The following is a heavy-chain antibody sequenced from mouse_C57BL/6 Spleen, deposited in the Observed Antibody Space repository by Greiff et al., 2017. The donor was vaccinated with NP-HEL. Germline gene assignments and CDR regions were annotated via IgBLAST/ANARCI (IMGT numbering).Heavy chain of an antibody. V-gene: IGHV5-17*01. CDR3: AREFITTVVATKYFDV. CDR2: ISSGSSTI. CDR1: GFTFRDYG. J-gene: IGHJ1*03. D-gene: IGHD1-1*01. Sequence: EVQRVESGGGLVKPGGSLKLSCAASGFTFRDYGMHWVRQAPEKGLEWVAYISSGSSTIYYADTVKGRFTISRDNAKNTLFLQMTSLRSEDTAMYYCAREFITTVVATKYFDVWGTGTTVTVSS.